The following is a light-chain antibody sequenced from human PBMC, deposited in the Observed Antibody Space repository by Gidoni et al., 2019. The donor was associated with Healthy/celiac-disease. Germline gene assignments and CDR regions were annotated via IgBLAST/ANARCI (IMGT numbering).Light chain of an antibody. CDR2: GAS. CDR3: QQYNNWPRT. V-gene: IGKV3-15*01. Sequence: EIVMTQSPAPLSVSPGERATLSCRASQSVSSNLARYQQKPGQAPRLLIYGASTRATGIPARFSGSGSGTEFTLTISSLQSEDFAVYYFQQYNNWPRTFGQWTKVEIK. J-gene: IGKJ1*01. CDR1: QSVSSN.